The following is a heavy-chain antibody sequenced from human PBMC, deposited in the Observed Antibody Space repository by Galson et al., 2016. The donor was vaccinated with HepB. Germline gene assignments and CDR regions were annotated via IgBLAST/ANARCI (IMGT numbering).Heavy chain of an antibody. D-gene: IGHD3-9*01. CDR2: IYPGNSDT. CDR3: ATQPHYDILTGYRFDP. Sequence: QSGAEVKMPEESLKISCKGSGYIFTTYWIVWVRQMPGKGLQWTGCIYPGNSDTKYSPSFQGQVTIAADKSVNTADLQWRSLKASDTPIYYCATQPHYDILTGYRFDPWGQGTQVIVSS. CDR1: GYIFTTYW. J-gene: IGHJ5*02. V-gene: IGHV5-51*01.